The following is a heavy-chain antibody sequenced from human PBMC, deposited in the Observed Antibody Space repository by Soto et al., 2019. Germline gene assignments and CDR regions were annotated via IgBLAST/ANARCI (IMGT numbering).Heavy chain of an antibody. CDR1: GGSISSDGYS. CDR3: ARGPTIAVLPSAASSVIWFDP. J-gene: IGHJ5*02. Sequence: PSETLSLTSVVSGGSISSDGYSWSWIRQPPGQGLEWIGYIYHTGSTSYNASLKSRVTISVDTSKNQFSLKLTSVTAADTAIYYCARGPTIAVLPSAASSVIWFDPWGQGALATV. CDR2: IYHTGST. D-gene: IGHD3-16*02. V-gene: IGHV4-30-2*01.